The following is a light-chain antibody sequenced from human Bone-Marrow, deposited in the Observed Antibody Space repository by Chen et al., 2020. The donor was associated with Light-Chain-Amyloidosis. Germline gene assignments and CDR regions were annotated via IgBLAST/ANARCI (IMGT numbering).Light chain of an antibody. J-gene: IGLJ3*02. V-gene: IGLV3-21*02. CDR2: DDS. CDR3: QVWDRSSDRPV. CDR1: NIGSTS. Sequence: SYVLTQPSSVSVAPGQTATIACGGNNIGSTSVHWYQQTPGQAPLLVVYDDSDRPSGIPERWSGANAGNPATLTIRRVEAGEEADYYCQVWDRSSDRPVFGGGTKLTVL.